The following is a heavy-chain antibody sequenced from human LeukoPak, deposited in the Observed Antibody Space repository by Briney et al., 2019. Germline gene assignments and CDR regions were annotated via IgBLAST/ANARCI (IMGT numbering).Heavy chain of an antibody. CDR2: IYTSGST. V-gene: IGHV4-4*07. D-gene: IGHD1-26*01. J-gene: IGHJ4*02. CDR1: GGSISSYY. Sequence: SETLSLTCSVSGGSISSYYWSWLRQPAGKGLEWIGRIYTSGSTNCNASLKSRVSMSVDTSKNQFSLELSSVTAADTAVFYCARENSGSYREFDYWGQGTLVTVSS. CDR3: ARENSGSYREFDY.